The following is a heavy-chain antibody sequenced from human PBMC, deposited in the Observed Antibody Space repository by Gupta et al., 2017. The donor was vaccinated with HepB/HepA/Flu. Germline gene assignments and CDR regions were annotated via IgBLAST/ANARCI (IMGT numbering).Heavy chain of an antibody. CDR2: IYYSGST. V-gene: IGHV4-39*01. CDR1: GCSISSSSYY. J-gene: IGHJ5*02. Sequence: QLQLQESGPGLVKPSETLSLTCTVSGCSISSSSYYWGWIRQPPGKGLEWIGSIYYSGSTYYNPSLKSRVTISVDTSKNQFSLKLSSVTAADTAVYYGARHDCRSTSCYIGARGFDPWGQGTLVTVSS. CDR3: ARHDCRSTSCYIGARGFDP. D-gene: IGHD2-2*02.